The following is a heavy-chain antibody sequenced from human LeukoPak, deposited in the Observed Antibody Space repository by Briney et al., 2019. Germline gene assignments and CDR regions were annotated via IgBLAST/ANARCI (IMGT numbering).Heavy chain of an antibody. V-gene: IGHV3-30*04. CDR3: ARDSGYYGLAFDY. CDR2: ISYDGSNE. D-gene: IGHD3-22*01. Sequence: GGSLRLSCAASGFTFSSYVMHWVRQAPGKGLEWVAIISYDGSNEYYADSVKGRFTISRDNSKNTLYLQMNSLRAADTAVYYCARDSGYYGLAFDYWGQGTLVTVSS. J-gene: IGHJ4*02. CDR1: GFTFSSYV.